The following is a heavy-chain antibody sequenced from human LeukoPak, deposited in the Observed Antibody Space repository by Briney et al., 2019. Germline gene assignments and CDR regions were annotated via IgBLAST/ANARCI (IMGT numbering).Heavy chain of an antibody. CDR1: GFTFSSYS. CDR2: IGSSSSYI. CDR3: ATQDPGLHGRRDFDY. Sequence: GGSLRLSCAASGFTFSSYSMNWVRQAPGKGLEWVSSIGSSSSYIYYADSVKGRFTISRDNAKNSLYLQMNSLRAEDTAVYYCATQDPGLHGRRDFDYWGQGTLVTVSS. J-gene: IGHJ4*02. V-gene: IGHV3-21*01. D-gene: IGHD3-16*01.